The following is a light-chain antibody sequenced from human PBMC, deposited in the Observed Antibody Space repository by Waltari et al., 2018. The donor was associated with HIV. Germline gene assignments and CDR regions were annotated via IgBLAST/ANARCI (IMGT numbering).Light chain of an antibody. J-gene: IGLJ3*02. CDR3: SAWDSSLSAWV. V-gene: IGLV10-54*01. Sequence: QAGLTQPPSVSKGLRQTATLTCTGNSNNVGYQGAAWLQQHQGHPPKLLSYRNNNRPSGISERLSASRSGNPASLTITGLQPEDEADYDCSAWDSSLSAWVFGGGTKLTVL. CDR2: RNN. CDR1: SNNVGYQG.